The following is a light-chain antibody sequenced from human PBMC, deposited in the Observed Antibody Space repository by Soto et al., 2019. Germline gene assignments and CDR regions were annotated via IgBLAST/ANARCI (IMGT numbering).Light chain of an antibody. CDR3: LLYYGGALLWV. CDR2: GTN. V-gene: IGLV7-43*01. CDR1: TGAVTSGYY. J-gene: IGLJ3*02. Sequence: QAVVTQEPSLTVSPGGTVTLTCASSTGAVTSGYYPNWIQQKPGQAPRALIYGTNNKHSWTPARFSGSLLGGKAALTLSGVQPEDEADYSCLLYYGGALLWVFGGGTKLTVL.